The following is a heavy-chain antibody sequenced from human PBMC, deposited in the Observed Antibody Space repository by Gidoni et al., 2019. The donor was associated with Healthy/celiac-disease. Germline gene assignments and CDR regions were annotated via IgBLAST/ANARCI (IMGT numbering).Heavy chain of an antibody. CDR3: ARGLSIAAGSDP. D-gene: IGHD6-6*01. CDR2: INHSGSP. J-gene: IGHJ5*02. Sequence: QVQLQQWGAGLWKPSEPLSLPFAVYVGSFRCYYWIWIRQPPGKGMEWIGEINHSGSPNYNPSLKSRVTISVDTSKNQFSLKLSSVTAADTAVYYCARGLSIAAGSDPWGQGTLVTVSS. V-gene: IGHV4-34*01. CDR1: VGSFRCYY.